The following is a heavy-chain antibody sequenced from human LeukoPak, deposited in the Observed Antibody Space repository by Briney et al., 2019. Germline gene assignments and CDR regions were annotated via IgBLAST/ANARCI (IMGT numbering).Heavy chain of an antibody. D-gene: IGHD1-26*01. Sequence: SVKVSCKASGGTFSSYAISWVRQAPGQGLEWMGGIIPIFGTANYAQKFQGRVTITTDESTSIAYMELSSLRSEDTAVYYCARDAGGSYPLDYWGQGTVVTVSS. CDR2: IIPIFGTA. V-gene: IGHV1-69*05. CDR1: GGTFSSYA. CDR3: ARDAGGSYPLDY. J-gene: IGHJ4*02.